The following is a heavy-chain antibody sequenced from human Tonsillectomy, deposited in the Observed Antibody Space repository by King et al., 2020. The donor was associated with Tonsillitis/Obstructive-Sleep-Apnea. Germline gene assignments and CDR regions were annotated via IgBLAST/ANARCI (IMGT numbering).Heavy chain of an antibody. CDR1: GFTFSSYD. V-gene: IGHV3-13*04. J-gene: IGHJ6*03. CDR2: IGNAGDT. D-gene: IGHD6-6*01. CDR3: ARGVAAQDYYMAV. Sequence: VQLVESGGGLVQPGGSLRLSCAASGFTFSSYDMHWVRQATGKGLEWVSAIGNAGDTYYPGSVKGRFTISRENAKNSLYLQMNSLRAGDTAVYYCARGVAAQDYYMAVWGKGTTVTVSS.